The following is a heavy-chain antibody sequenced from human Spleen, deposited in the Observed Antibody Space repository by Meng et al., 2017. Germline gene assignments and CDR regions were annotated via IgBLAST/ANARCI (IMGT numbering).Heavy chain of an antibody. J-gene: IGHJ4*02. CDR2: TSSSGGTR. Sequence: GESLKISCAASGFSFSDYYMTWIRQAPGKGLEWVSYTSSSGGTRHYADSVKGRFTISRDNSKNTVFLQINSLRAEDTAVYYCARSPFDKYDLSALPLDYWGQGTLVTVSS. CDR3: ARSPFDKYDLSALPLDY. CDR1: GFSFSDYY. D-gene: IGHD3-22*01. V-gene: IGHV3-11*04.